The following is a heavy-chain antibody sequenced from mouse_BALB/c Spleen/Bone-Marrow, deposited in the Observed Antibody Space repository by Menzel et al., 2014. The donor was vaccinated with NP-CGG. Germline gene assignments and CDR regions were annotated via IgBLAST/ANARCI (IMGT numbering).Heavy chain of an antibody. CDR1: GYSITSGYY. CDR2: ISYDGSN. Sequence: EVQLQQSGPGLVKPSQSLSLTCSVTGYSITSGYYWNWIRQFPGNKLEWMGYISYDGSNNYNPSLKNRISITRDTSKSQFFLKLNSVTTEDTATYYCARVYGNYFFAYWGQGTLVTVSA. CDR3: ARVYGNYFFAY. J-gene: IGHJ3*01. V-gene: IGHV3-6*02. D-gene: IGHD2-10*02.